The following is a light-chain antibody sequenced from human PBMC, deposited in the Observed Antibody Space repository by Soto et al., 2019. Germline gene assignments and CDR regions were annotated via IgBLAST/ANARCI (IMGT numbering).Light chain of an antibody. CDR3: HRYGDSPWT. J-gene: IGKJ1*01. V-gene: IGKV3-20*01. CDR1: QSGSSRD. Sequence: EILLTQSPGTLSLSPGERATLSCRAGQSGSSRDLAWYQQKPGQAPKLLIYGASTRATGIPDRFSGSGSVINFSLTIIRLEAEDFAVYYWHRYGDSPWTFGQGTKVEIK. CDR2: GAS.